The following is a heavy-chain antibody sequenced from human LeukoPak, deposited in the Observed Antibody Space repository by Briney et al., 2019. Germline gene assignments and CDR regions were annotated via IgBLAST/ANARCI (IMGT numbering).Heavy chain of an antibody. CDR1: GYTFTSYY. Sequence: ASVKVSCKASGYTFTSYYMHWVRQAPGQGLEWMGWINPNSGGTNYTQKFQGRVTMTRDTSISTAYMELCRLTSDDTAVYYCARGWAFDFAGYYFALGYWGQGTLVPVSS. CDR3: ARGWAFDFAGYYFALGY. D-gene: IGHD3-22*01. CDR2: INPNSGGT. J-gene: IGHJ4*02. V-gene: IGHV1-2*02.